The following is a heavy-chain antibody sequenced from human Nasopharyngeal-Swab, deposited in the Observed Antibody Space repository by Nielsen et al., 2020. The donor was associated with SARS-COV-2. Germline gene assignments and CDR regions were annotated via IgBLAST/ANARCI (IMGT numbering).Heavy chain of an antibody. CDR2: IDIAGTVT. D-gene: IGHD6-19*01. V-gene: IGHV3-74*03. J-gene: IGHJ4*02. CDR3: ARGSSDWNGIDY. Sequence: WIRQPPGKGLVEVSRIDIAGTVTSYADSLKGRFTISRDNAKNTLYLQMNSLRVEDTAIYYCARGSSDWNGIDYWGQGTLVTVSS.